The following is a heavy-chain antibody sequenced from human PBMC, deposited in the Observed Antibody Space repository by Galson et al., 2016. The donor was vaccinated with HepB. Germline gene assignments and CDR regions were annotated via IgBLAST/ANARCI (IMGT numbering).Heavy chain of an antibody. D-gene: IGHD5/OR15-5a*01. CDR3: ARGDIVSTPGRFFDY. CDR2: IWYDGSNK. V-gene: IGHV3-33*08. Sequence: SLRLSCAASGFTLSNYAMHWVRQARGKGLEWVAVIWYDGSNKNYADFVKGRFTISRDNSKNTVSLEMNSLRAEDTAIYYCARGDIVSTPGRFFDYWGQGTLVTVSS. J-gene: IGHJ4*02. CDR1: GFTLSNYA.